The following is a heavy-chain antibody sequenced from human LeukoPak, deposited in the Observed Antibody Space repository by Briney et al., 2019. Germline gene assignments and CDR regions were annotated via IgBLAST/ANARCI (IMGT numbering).Heavy chain of an antibody. CDR2: ISYDGSNK. V-gene: IGHV3-30-3*01. CDR3: ARDGYYDFWSVTDAFDI. D-gene: IGHD3-3*01. CDR1: GFTFSSYA. Sequence: GGSLRLSCAASGFTFSSYAMHWVRQAPGKGLEWVAVISYDGSNKYYADSVKGRFTTSRDNSKNTLYLQMNSLRAEDTAVYYCARDGYYDFWSVTDAFDIWGQGTMVTVSS. J-gene: IGHJ3*02.